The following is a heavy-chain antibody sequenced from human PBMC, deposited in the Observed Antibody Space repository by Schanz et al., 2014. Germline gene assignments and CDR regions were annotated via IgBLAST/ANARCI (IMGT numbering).Heavy chain of an antibody. CDR3: AKDVRPVANTVHFYYMDV. CDR2: ISSSSSYI. D-gene: IGHD6-19*01. J-gene: IGHJ6*02. V-gene: IGHV3-21*04. Sequence: EVQLLESGGGLVQPGGSVRLSCGASGFTVSSNYMSWVRQAPGKGLEWVSSISSSSSYIYYADSVKGRFTISRDNSKNTLYLQMNSLRAEDTAVYYCAKDVRPVANTVHFYYMDVWGQGTTVTVSS. CDR1: GFTVSSNY.